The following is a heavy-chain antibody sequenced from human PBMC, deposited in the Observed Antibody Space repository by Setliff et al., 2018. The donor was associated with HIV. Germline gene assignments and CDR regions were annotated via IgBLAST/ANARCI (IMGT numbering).Heavy chain of an antibody. J-gene: IGHJ4*02. V-gene: IGHV1-18*01. CDR1: GYTFLNYG. CDR2: INVGNGNT. D-gene: IGHD2-8*02. Sequence: ASVKVSCKASGYTFLNYGISWVRQTPGRGLEWMAWINVGNGNTKTARKFQGRVALTTDTSTRTAHMELRNLRSDDTAVYYCAKAPLTIVATGGEDCWGQGTLVTVSS. CDR3: AKAPLTIVATGGEDC.